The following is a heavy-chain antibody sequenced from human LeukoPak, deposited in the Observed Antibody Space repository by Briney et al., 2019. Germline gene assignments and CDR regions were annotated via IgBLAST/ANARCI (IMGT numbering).Heavy chain of an antibody. CDR3: ARDSVLRFLEWPLGKYYGMDV. CDR2: ISSSSSYI. D-gene: IGHD3-3*01. V-gene: IGHV3-21*01. J-gene: IGHJ6*02. Sequence: PGGSLRLSCAASGFTFSSYSMNWVRQAPGKGLEWVSSISSSSSYIYYADSVKGRFTISRDNAKNSLYLQMNSLRAEDTAVYYCARDSVLRFLEWPLGKYYGMDVWGQGTTVTVSS. CDR1: GFTFSSYS.